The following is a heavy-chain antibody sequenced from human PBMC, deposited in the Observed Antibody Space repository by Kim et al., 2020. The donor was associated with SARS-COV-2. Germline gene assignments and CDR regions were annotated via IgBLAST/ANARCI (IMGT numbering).Heavy chain of an antibody. CDR1: GFTFSSYG. Sequence: GGSLRLSCAASGFTFSSYGMHWVRQAPGKGLEWVAVISYDGSNKYYADSVKGRFTISRDNSKNTLYLQMNSLRAEDTAVYYCAKEYYYDSSGLDAFDIWGQGTMVTVSS. V-gene: IGHV3-30*18. D-gene: IGHD3-22*01. J-gene: IGHJ3*02. CDR3: AKEYYYDSSGLDAFDI. CDR2: ISYDGSNK.